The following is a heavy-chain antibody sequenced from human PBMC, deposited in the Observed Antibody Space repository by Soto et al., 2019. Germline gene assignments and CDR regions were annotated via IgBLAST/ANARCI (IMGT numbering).Heavy chain of an antibody. V-gene: IGHV3-33*01. Sequence: VQLVESGGGLIQPGRSLRLSCAASGFTFSSYGMHWVRQAPGKGLEWVAVIWYDGSNKYYADSVKGRFTISRDNSKNTLYLQMNSLRAEDTAVYYCARDRYATTVVSYYFDYWGQGTLVTVSS. J-gene: IGHJ4*02. CDR3: ARDRYATTVVSYYFDY. CDR1: GFTFSSYG. CDR2: IWYDGSNK. D-gene: IGHD4-17*01.